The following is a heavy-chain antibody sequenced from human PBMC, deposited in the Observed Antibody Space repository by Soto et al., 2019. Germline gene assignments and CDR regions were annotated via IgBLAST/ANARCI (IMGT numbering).Heavy chain of an antibody. CDR1: GFTFSSYA. J-gene: IGHJ6*03. CDR2: ISSNGGST. D-gene: IGHD5-12*01. CDR3: ARGGGYTLYYYYIDV. Sequence: EVQLVESGGGLVQPGGSLRLSCAASGFTFSSYAMHWVRQAPGKGLEYVSAISSNGGSTYYANSVKGRFTISRDNSTNTLYLQMGSLRAEDMAVYYCARGGGYTLYYYYIDVWGKGTTVTVSS. V-gene: IGHV3-64*01.